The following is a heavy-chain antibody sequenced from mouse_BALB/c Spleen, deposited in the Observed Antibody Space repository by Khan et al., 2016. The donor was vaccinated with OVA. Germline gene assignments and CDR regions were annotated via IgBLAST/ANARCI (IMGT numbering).Heavy chain of an antibody. V-gene: IGHV1-4*01. CDR1: GYTFTSYT. CDR3: VREGAYHRSDGWFAY. Sequence: QVQLQQSRAELARPGASVRMSCKASGYTFTSYTIHWVRQRPGQAPEWIGHINPSNDYTNYNQNFKDKATLIVDKSSTTAYMQLSSLTSEDSAVYFLVREGAYHRSDGWFAYWGQGTLVTVSA. CDR2: INPSNDYT. J-gene: IGHJ3*01. D-gene: IGHD2-14*01.